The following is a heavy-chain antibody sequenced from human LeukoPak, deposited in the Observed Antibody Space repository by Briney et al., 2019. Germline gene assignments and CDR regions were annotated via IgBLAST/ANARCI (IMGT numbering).Heavy chain of an antibody. J-gene: IGHJ6*03. V-gene: IGHV3-21*01. CDR1: GFTFSTYT. CDR2: ISGSSSYI. CDR3: ARRGADSYYYYMDV. D-gene: IGHD4/OR15-4a*01. Sequence: GGSLRLSCAASGFTFSTYTMNWARQAPGKGLEWVSSISGSSSYIYYADSVKGRFTISRDNAKNSLYLQMNSLTVEDTAVYYCARRGADSYYYYMDVWGKGTTVIVSS.